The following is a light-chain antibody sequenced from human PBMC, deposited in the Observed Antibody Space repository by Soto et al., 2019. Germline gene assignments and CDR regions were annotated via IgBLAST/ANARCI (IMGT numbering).Light chain of an antibody. Sequence: QSALTQPRSVSGSPGQSVTISCTGTSSDVGGYDYVSWYQQHPGKDPKLMMYDVSKRPSGVPDRFSGSKSGNTASLTISGLQAEDEADYYCCSYAGSYFYVVFGGGTKVTVL. V-gene: IGLV2-11*01. CDR1: SSDVGGYDY. CDR3: CSYAGSYFYVV. CDR2: DVS. J-gene: IGLJ2*01.